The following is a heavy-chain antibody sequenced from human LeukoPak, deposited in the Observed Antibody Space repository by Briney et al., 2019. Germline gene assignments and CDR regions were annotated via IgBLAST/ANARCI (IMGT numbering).Heavy chain of an antibody. CDR3: AREPRLWRVYYYYYYGMDV. V-gene: IGHV3-7*01. CDR2: IKQDGSEK. Sequence: GGSLRLSCAASGFTFSSYWMSWVRQAPGKGLEWVANIKQDGSEKYYVDSVKGRFTISRDNAKNSLYLQMNSLRAEDTAVYYCAREPRLWRVYYYYYYGMDVWGQGTTVTVSS. CDR1: GFTFSSYW. J-gene: IGHJ6*02. D-gene: IGHD3-10*01.